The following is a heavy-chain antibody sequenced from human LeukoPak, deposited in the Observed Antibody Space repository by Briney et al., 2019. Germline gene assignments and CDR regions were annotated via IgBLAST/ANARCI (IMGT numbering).Heavy chain of an antibody. CDR3: ARDDSYSGFDY. CDR1: GFTFSSYE. D-gene: IGHD3-10*01. CDR2: ISSSGSTI. J-gene: IGHJ4*02. Sequence: PGGSLRLSCAASGFTFSSYEMNWVRQAPGKGLEWVSYISSSGSTIYYADSVKGRFTISRDNAKNSLYLQMNSLRAEDTAVCYCARDDSYSGFDYWGQGTLVTVSS. V-gene: IGHV3-48*03.